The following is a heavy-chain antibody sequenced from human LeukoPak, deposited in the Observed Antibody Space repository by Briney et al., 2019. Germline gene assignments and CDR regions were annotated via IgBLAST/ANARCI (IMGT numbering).Heavy chain of an antibody. CDR2: ISYDGSNK. J-gene: IGHJ4*02. V-gene: IGHV3-30-3*01. D-gene: IGHD1-26*01. CDR3: ARGGPSGSYFDY. CDR1: GFTFSSYA. Sequence: PGGSLRLSCAASGFTFSSYAMHWVRQAPGKGLEWVAVISYDGSNKYYADSVKGRSTISRDNSKNTLYLQMNSLRAEDTAVYYCARGGPSGSYFDYWGQGTLVTVSS.